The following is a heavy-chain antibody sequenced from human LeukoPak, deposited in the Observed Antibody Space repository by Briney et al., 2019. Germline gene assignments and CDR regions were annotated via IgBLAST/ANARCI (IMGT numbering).Heavy chain of an antibody. J-gene: IGHJ4*02. V-gene: IGHV4-59*08. D-gene: IGHD6-19*01. CDR3: ARAVSGRFDY. Sequence: SQTLSLTCTVSGGSMSPYHWGWIRQPPGKGLEWTGYIYCSGSTNYNPSLKSRVTISVDTSKNQFSLKLSSVTAADTAIYYCARAVSGRFDYWGQGTLVTVSS. CDR2: IYCSGST. CDR1: GGSMSPYH.